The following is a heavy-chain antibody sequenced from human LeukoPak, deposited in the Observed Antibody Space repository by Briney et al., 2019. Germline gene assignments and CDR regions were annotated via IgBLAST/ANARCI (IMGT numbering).Heavy chain of an antibody. CDR1: GDSVSSNSAA. CDR2: TYYRSKWYN. V-gene: IGHV6-1*01. D-gene: IGHD4-11*01. CDR3: ARDRRKDDYSNNYFDY. J-gene: IGHJ4*02. Sequence: SQTLSLTCAICGDSVSSNSAAWNSIRQSPSRGLEWLGRTYYRSKWYNDYAVSVKSRITINPDTSKNQFSLQLNSVTPEDTAVYYSARDRRKDDYSNNYFDYWGQGTLVTVSS.